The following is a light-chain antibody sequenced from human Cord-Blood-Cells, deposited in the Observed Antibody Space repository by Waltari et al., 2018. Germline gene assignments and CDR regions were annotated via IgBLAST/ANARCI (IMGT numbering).Light chain of an antibody. CDR1: SSDVGGSNY. Sequence: QSALTQPASVSGSPGQSLTIPCTGTSSDVGGSNYVSWYQQHPVNAPKLMIYDVGNRPSGVSNRFSGSKSGNTASLTISGLQAEDEADYYCSSYTSSSTLVFGGGTKLTVL. J-gene: IGLJ2*01. V-gene: IGLV2-14*01. CDR3: SSYTSSSTLV. CDR2: DVG.